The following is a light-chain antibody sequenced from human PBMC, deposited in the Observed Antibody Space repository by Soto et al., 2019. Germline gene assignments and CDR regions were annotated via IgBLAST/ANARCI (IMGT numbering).Light chain of an antibody. CDR1: QSVLFSSNSNNY. J-gene: IGKJ2*01. CDR2: WAS. CDR3: LHYYNTPPT. Sequence: DIVMTQSPDSLAVSLGERATINCKSSQSVLFSSNSNNYLAWYQQKPGQPPKLLIYWASTRESGVPDRFSGSGSGTDFTLTFSSLQADDVAIYYFLHYYNTPPTFGQGTKLEI. V-gene: IGKV4-1*01.